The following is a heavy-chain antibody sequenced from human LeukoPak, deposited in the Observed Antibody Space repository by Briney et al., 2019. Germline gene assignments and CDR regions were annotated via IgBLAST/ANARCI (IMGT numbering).Heavy chain of an antibody. Sequence: SETLSLTCTVSGGSISSYYWSWIRQPPGKGLEWIWYIYYSGSTNYNPSLKSRVTISVDTSKNQFSLKLSSLTAADTAVYYCARGTYGSSWQLEHFDYWGQGTLVTVSS. V-gene: IGHV4-59*01. D-gene: IGHD6-13*01. CDR3: ARGTYGSSWQLEHFDY. CDR1: GGSISSYY. J-gene: IGHJ4*02. CDR2: IYYSGST.